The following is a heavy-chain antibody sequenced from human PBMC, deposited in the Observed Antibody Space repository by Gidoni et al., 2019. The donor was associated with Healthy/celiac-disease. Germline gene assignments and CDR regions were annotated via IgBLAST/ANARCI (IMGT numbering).Heavy chain of an antibody. CDR1: GFTFSSYA. V-gene: IGHV3-30-3*01. CDR3: AREVVRFWEWSHRGDFDY. CDR2: ISYDGSNK. J-gene: IGHJ4*02. D-gene: IGHD3-3*01. Sequence: QVQLVESGGGVVQPGRSLRLSCAASGFTFSSYARHWVRQAPGKGLEWVAVISYDGSNKYYEDSVKGRFTRSRDNSKNTLYLEMNSLRAEDTAVYYCAREVVRFWEWSHRGDFDYWGQGTLVTVSS.